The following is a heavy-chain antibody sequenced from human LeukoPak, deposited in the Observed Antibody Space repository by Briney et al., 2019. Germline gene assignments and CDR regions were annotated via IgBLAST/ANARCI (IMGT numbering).Heavy chain of an antibody. Sequence: GGSLRPSCAASGFTFSIYCMHWVRQAPGKGPMWVSRICPDGTVTNYADSVKARFSISRDNARNTVYLQMNSLRAEDTAVYYCVRDFRSADYWGQGTLVTVSS. V-gene: IGHV3-74*01. CDR3: VRDFRSADY. CDR2: ICPDGTVT. J-gene: IGHJ4*02. CDR1: GFTFSIYC.